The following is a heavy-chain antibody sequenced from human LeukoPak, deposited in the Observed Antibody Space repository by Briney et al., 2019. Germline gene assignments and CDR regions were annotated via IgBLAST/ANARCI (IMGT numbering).Heavy chain of an antibody. Sequence: SETLSLTCTVSGASISSNYWSWVRQPPGKALEWIAYIYNSGTTNYNPSLKSRVTISVDTSKNQFSLKLSSVTAADTAVYYCARHERDGYNFPWGQGTLVTVSS. V-gene: IGHV4-59*08. D-gene: IGHD5-24*01. CDR2: IYNSGTT. CDR1: GASISSNY. J-gene: IGHJ5*02. CDR3: ARHERDGYNFP.